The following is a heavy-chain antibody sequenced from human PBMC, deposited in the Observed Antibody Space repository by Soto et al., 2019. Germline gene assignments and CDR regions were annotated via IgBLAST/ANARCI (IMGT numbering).Heavy chain of an antibody. D-gene: IGHD1-26*01. Sequence: GGSLRLSCEVSGLTFSKFEMTWVRQAPGKGLEWVSSISSDGTTIYYADSVKGRFTISRDNDKNLLYLQMNSLKGEDTATYYCVRVGVVARPYWGQGTPVTVS. J-gene: IGHJ1*01. V-gene: IGHV3-48*03. CDR2: ISSDGTTI. CDR3: VRVGVVARPY. CDR1: GLTFSKFE.